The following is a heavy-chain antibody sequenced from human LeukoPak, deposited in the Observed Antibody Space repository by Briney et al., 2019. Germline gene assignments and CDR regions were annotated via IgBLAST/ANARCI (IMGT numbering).Heavy chain of an antibody. CDR3: ARDGAGYSGSWYFDY. CDR2: IWYDGSNK. J-gene: IGHJ4*02. CDR1: GFTFSSYG. D-gene: IGHD6-13*01. V-gene: IGHV3-33*01. Sequence: GGSLRLSCAASGFTFSSYGMHWVRQAPGKGLEWVALIWYDGSNKYYADSVKGRFTISRDNSKNTLYLQMNSLRAEDTAVYYCARDGAGYSGSWYFDYWGQGTLVTVSS.